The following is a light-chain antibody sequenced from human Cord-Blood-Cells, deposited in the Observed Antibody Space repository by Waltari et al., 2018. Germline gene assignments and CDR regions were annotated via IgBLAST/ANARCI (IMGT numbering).Light chain of an antibody. J-gene: IGKJ2*01. CDR1: QSVSSSY. V-gene: IGKV3-20*01. CDR3: QQYGSSPPMYT. Sequence: EIVLTQSPGTLSLSPGERATLPCRASQSVSSSYLAWYQQNPGQAPRLLIYGASSRATGIPDRFSGSGSGTDFTLTISRLEPEDFAVYYCQQYGSSPPMYTFGQGTKLEIK. CDR2: GAS.